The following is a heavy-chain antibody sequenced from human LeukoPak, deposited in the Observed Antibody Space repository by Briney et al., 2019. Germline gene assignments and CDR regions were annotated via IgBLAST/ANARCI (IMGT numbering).Heavy chain of an antibody. CDR1: GFTFSSYA. D-gene: IGHD6-19*01. CDR2: ISGSGGTT. J-gene: IGHJ4*02. V-gene: IGHV3-23*01. CDR3: AKDQSSGWPNYFDY. Sequence: GGSLRLSCAASGFTFSSYAMSWVRQAPGKGLEWVSAISGSGGTTYYADSVKGRFTISRDNSKSTLYLQMNSLRAEDTALYYCAKDQSSGWPNYFDYWGQGTLVTVSS.